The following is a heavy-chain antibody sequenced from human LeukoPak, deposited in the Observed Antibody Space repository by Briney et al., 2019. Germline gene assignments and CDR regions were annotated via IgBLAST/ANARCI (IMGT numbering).Heavy chain of an antibody. CDR3: ARMDIVVVPAAGYYMDV. J-gene: IGHJ6*03. CDR1: GGSISSYY. CDR2: IYYSGST. V-gene: IGHV4-59*01. Sequence: SETLSRTCTVSGGSISSYYWSWIRQPPGKGLEWIGYIYYSGSTNYNPSLKSRVTISVDTSKNQFSLKLSSVTAADTAVYYCARMDIVVVPAAGYYMDVWGKGTTVTVSS. D-gene: IGHD2-2*03.